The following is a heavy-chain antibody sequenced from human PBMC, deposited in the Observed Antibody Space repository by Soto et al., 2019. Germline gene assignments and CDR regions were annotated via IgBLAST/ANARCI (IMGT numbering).Heavy chain of an antibody. Sequence: QVQLQESGPGLVKPSQTLSLTCTVSGGSISSGGYYWSWIRQHPGKGLEWIGYIYYSGSTYYNPSLKSRVTRSVNTSKNQFALKLSSATAADTAVYYCARDLYGSGSYYNGAGWFDPWGQGTLVTVSS. J-gene: IGHJ5*02. CDR1: GGSISSGGYY. CDR2: IYYSGST. V-gene: IGHV4-31*03. CDR3: ARDLYGSGSYYNGAGWFDP. D-gene: IGHD3-10*01.